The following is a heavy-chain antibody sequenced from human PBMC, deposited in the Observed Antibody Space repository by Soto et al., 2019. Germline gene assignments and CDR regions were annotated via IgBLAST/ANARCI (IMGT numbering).Heavy chain of an antibody. D-gene: IGHD2-15*01. CDR2: IWYDGSNK. J-gene: IGHJ4*02. CDR3: ARDGYCSGGSCYSVPVFDY. CDR1: GFTFSSYG. V-gene: IGHV3-33*01. Sequence: QVQLVESGGGVVQPGRSLRLSCAASGFTFSSYGMHWVRQAPGKGLEWVAVIWYDGSNKYYADSVKGRFTISRDNSKNPLYIKMNSLSAEDTAVYYCARDGYCSGGSCYSVPVFDYWGQGTLVTVSS.